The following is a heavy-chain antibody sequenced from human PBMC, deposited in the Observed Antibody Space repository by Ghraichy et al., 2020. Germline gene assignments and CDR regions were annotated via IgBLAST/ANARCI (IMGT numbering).Heavy chain of an antibody. V-gene: IGHV3-73*01. CDR1: GFTFSGSA. CDR2: IRSKANSYAT. Sequence: GGSLRLSCAASGFTFSGSAMHWVRQASGKGLEWVGRIRSKANSYATAYAASVKGRFTISRVVSKNTAYLQMNSLKTEDTAVYYCPSPGYCSGGSCYYYYGMDVWGQGTTVTVSS. J-gene: IGHJ6*02. CDR3: PSPGYCSGGSCYYYYGMDV. D-gene: IGHD2-15*01.